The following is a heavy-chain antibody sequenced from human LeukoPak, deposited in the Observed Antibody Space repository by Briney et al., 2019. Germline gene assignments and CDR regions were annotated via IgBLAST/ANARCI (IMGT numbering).Heavy chain of an antibody. CDR1: GGSISSYY. J-gene: IGHJ5*02. Sequence: SETLSLTCTVSGGSISSYYWSWIRQPPGKGLEWIGYIYYSGSTNYNPSLKSRVTISVDTSKNQFSLKLSSVTAADTAVYYCARGGSRITMVRGVDNWFDPWGQGTLVTVSS. D-gene: IGHD3-10*01. V-gene: IGHV4-59*01. CDR3: ARGGSRITMVRGVDNWFDP. CDR2: IYYSGST.